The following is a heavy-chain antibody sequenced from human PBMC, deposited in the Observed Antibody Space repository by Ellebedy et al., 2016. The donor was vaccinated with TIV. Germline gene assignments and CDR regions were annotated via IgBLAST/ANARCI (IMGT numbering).Heavy chain of an antibody. V-gene: IGHV4-4*07. CDR1: GGSISSYY. Sequence: SETLSLTXAVSGGSISSYYWSWIRQPAGKGLEWIGRIYTSGSTNYNPSLKSRVTMSVDTSKNQFSLKLSSVTAADTAVYYCARDRVVPRGFDYWGQGTLVTVSS. CDR3: ARDRVVPRGFDY. J-gene: IGHJ4*02. CDR2: IYTSGST. D-gene: IGHD2-2*01.